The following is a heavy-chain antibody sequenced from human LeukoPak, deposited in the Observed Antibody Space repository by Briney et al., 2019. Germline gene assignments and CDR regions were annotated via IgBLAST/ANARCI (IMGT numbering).Heavy chain of an antibody. D-gene: IGHD6-19*01. CDR2: ISGSGGST. V-gene: IGHV3-23*01. J-gene: IGHJ4*02. CDR3: AKNIYRIAVAGPFDY. Sequence: PGGSLRLSCAAPGFTFSSYAMSWVRQAPGKGLEWVSAISGSGGSTYYADSVKGRFTISRDNSKNTLYLQMNSLRAEDTAVYYCAKNIYRIAVAGPFDYWGQGTLVTVSS. CDR1: GFTFSSYA.